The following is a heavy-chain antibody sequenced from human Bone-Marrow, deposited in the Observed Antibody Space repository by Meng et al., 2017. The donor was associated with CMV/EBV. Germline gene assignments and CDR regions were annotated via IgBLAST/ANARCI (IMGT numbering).Heavy chain of an antibody. V-gene: IGHV4-39*01. CDR3: ARGKSALRGLLRFLEWWFDP. Sequence: SETLSLTCTVSGGSISSTSYYWGWIRQPPGNGLEWIGTIYYSVTTYNNPSLKSRVTLAVDTSKNQFSLTLSSVTAADTAVYFCARGKSALRGLLRFLEWWFDPWGQGTLVTVSS. CDR2: IYYSVTT. CDR1: GGSISSTSYY. D-gene: IGHD3-3*01. J-gene: IGHJ5*02.